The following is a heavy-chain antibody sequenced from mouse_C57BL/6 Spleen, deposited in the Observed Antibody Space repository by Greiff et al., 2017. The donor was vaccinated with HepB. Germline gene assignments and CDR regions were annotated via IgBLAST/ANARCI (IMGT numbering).Heavy chain of an antibody. Sequence: QVTLKESGPGILQPSQTLSLSCSFSGFSLSTFGMGVGWIGQPSGKGLEWLAHIWWVDDKYYNPALKSRLTISKDTSKNQVFLKIANVYTADTATYYCARNHYYGSSYWYFDVWGTGTPVTVSS. J-gene: IGHJ1*03. V-gene: IGHV8-8*01. CDR1: GFSLSTFGMG. D-gene: IGHD1-1*01. CDR3: ARNHYYGSSYWYFDV. CDR2: IWWVDDK.